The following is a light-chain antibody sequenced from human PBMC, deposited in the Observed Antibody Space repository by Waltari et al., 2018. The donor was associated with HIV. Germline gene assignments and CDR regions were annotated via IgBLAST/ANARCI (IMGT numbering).Light chain of an antibody. CDR1: QSVSSY. J-gene: IGKJ1*01. V-gene: IGKV3-11*01. CDR2: DAS. CDR3: QQRRNWPKT. Sequence: IVLTQSPATLSLSPGERATLSCRASQSVSSYLACYQQKPGQAPRLLIYDASNRATGIPARFSGSGSGTDFTLTISSLESEDFAVYYCQQRRNWPKTFGQGTKVEIK.